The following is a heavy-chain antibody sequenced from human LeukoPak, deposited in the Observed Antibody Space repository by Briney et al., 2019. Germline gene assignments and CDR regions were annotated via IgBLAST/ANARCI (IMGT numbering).Heavy chain of an antibody. CDR1: GGSISSGSYY. Sequence: SQTLSLTCTVSGGSISSGSYYWRWLRQPAGTGLEWVGRIYTSGSTNYNPSLKSRVTISVDTSKNQFSLKLSSVTAADTAVYYCARVAYDSSGYYYTIDYWGQGTLVTVSS. D-gene: IGHD3-22*01. CDR2: IYTSGST. J-gene: IGHJ4*02. V-gene: IGHV4-61*02. CDR3: ARVAYDSSGYYYTIDY.